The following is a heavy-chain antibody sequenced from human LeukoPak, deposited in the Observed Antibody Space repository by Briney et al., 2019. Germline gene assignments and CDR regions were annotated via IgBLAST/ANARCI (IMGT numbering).Heavy chain of an antibody. J-gene: IGHJ5*02. Sequence: GGSLRLSCAASGFTFSSYGMHWVRQAPGKGLEWVAVISYDGSNKYYADSVKGRFTISRDNSKNTLYLQMNSLRAEDTAVYYCAKELGYCSDGSCYPWGQGTLVTVSS. V-gene: IGHV3-30*18. D-gene: IGHD2-15*01. CDR1: GFTFSSYG. CDR2: ISYDGSNK. CDR3: AKELGYCSDGSCYP.